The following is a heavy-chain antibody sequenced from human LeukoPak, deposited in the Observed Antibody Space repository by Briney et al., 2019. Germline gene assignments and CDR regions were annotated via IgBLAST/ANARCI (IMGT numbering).Heavy chain of an antibody. CDR1: GGSISSSSSSSYY. Sequence: SETLSLTCTVSGGSISSSSSSSYYWGWIRQPPGKGLEWIGNIYHSGSTYYNPSLKSRVTISVDTSENQFSLKLSSVTAADTAVYYCAREVGATAEFDYWGQGTLVTVSS. D-gene: IGHD1-26*01. CDR3: AREVGATAEFDY. J-gene: IGHJ4*02. CDR2: IYHSGST. V-gene: IGHV4-39*02.